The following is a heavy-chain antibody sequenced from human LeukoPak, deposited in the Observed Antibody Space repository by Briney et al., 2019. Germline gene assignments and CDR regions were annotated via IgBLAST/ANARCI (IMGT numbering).Heavy chain of an antibody. V-gene: IGHV3-30*02. CDR2: IRYDGSNK. CDR3: ASGDYDFWSAPGF. CDR1: GFTFSSYS. J-gene: IGHJ3*01. D-gene: IGHD3-3*01. Sequence: GGSLRLSCAASGFTFSSYSMHWVRQAPGKGLEWVAFIRYDGSNKYYADSVKGRSTISRDNSKNTLYLQMNSLRAEDTAVYYCASGDYDFWSAPGFWGQGTMVTVSS.